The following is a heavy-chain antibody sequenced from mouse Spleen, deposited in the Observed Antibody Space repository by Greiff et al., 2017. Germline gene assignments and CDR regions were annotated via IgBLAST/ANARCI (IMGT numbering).Heavy chain of an antibody. V-gene: IGHV1-69*01. CDR3: ARGGTGAY. CDR2: IDPSDSYT. J-gene: IGHJ3*01. Sequence: QVQLQQPGAELVMPGASVKLSCKASGYTFTSYWMHWVKQRPGQGLEWIGEIDPSDSYTNYNQKFKGKATLTVDKSSRTAYMQLSSLTSEDSAVYYCARGGTGAYWGQGTLVTVSA. D-gene: IGHD3-3*01. CDR1: GYTFTSYW.